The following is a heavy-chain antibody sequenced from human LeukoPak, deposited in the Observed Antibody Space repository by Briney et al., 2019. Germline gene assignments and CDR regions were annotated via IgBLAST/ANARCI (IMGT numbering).Heavy chain of an antibody. CDR2: IYTSGST. Sequence: PSQTLSLTCRVSGGSISSGSYYWSWIRQPAGKGLEWIGRIYTSGSTDYNPSLKSRVTISVDTSKNQFSLKLSSVTAADTAKYYCARTITIFGVVTSYYFDYWGQGTLVTVSS. J-gene: IGHJ4*02. CDR1: GGSISSGSYY. V-gene: IGHV4-61*02. D-gene: IGHD3-3*01. CDR3: ARTITIFGVVTSYYFDY.